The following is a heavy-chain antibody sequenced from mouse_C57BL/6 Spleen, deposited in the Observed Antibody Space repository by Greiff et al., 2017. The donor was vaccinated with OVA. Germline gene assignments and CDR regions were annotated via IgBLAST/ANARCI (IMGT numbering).Heavy chain of an antibody. Sequence: EVQLQQSGPELVKPGASVKIPCKASGYTFTDYNMDWVKQSHGKSLEWIGDINPNNGGTIYNQKLQGKATLTVDKSSSTAYMERRSLTSEDTAVYYCAREGDGYYSAWFAYWGQGTLVTVSA. CDR1: GYTFTDYN. J-gene: IGHJ3*01. D-gene: IGHD2-3*01. CDR2: INPNNGGT. CDR3: AREGDGYYSAWFAY. V-gene: IGHV1-18*01.